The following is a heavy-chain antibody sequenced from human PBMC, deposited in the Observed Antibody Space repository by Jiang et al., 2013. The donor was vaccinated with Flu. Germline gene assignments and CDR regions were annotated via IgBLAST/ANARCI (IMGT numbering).Heavy chain of an antibody. CDR1: GYTFTNYG. CDR2: ISGYSGHT. Sequence: GAEVKKPGASIKVSCKASGYTFTNYGVTWVRQAPGQGLEWIGWISGYSGHTDYAQKFQGRVTMSTDTATSTAYMELRSLTSGDTAVYFCAREGYREVDYWGQGTRVTVSS. D-gene: IGHD5-18*01. CDR3: AREGYREVDY. J-gene: IGHJ4*02. V-gene: IGHV1-18*04.